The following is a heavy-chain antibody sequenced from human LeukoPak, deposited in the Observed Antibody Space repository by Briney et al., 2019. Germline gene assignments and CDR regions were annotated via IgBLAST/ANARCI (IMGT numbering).Heavy chain of an antibody. V-gene: IGHV4-59*01. CDR1: GGSISSYY. CDR3: ARGQVDIVVVPASYYYYMDV. CDR2: IYYSGST. Sequence: SETLSLTCTVSGGSISSYYWSWIRQPPGKGLEWIGYIYYSGSTNYNPSLKSRVTISVDTSKNQSSLKLSSVTAADTAVYYCARGQVDIVVVPASYYYYMDVWGKGTTVTVSS. D-gene: IGHD2-2*03. J-gene: IGHJ6*03.